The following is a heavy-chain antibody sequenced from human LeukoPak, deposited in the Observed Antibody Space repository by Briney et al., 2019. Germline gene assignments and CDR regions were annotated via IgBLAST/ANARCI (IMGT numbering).Heavy chain of an antibody. V-gene: IGHV3-11*04. CDR1: GFTFGDYY. CDR2: ISSSGSTI. Sequence: GGSLRLSCAASGFTFGDYYMSWIRQAPGKGLEWVSYISSSGSTIYYADSVKGRFTISRDNSKNTLYLQMNSLRAEDTAVYYCARGLGYCSSTSCYNRGGDDWGQGTLVTVSS. J-gene: IGHJ4*02. CDR3: ARGLGYCSSTSCYNRGGDD. D-gene: IGHD2-2*02.